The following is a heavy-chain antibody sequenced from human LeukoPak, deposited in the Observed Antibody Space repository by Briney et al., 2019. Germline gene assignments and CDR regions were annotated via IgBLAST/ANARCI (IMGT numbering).Heavy chain of an antibody. V-gene: IGHV1-18*01. D-gene: IGHD3-22*01. Sequence: ASVKVSCKATGYTFTSYGISWVRQAPGQGLEWMGWISAYNGNTNYAQKLQGRVTMTTDTSTSTAYMELRSLRSDDTAVYYCARDPPRRGYLQAVDYWGQGTLVTVSS. CDR3: ARDPPRRGYLQAVDY. CDR1: GYTFTSYG. CDR2: ISAYNGNT. J-gene: IGHJ4*02.